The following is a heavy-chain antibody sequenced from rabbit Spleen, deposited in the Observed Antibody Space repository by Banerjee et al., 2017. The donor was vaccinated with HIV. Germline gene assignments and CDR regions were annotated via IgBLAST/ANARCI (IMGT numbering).Heavy chain of an antibody. V-gene: IGHV1S47*01. CDR3: VRDQAGDADYGPYYLNL. CDR1: GFDLSNYG. CDR2: IDPVFDAA. J-gene: IGHJ4*01. Sequence: QEQLVESRGGLVQPGESLTLSCKASGFDLSNYGVSWVRQAPGKGLEWIGYIDPVFDAAYYATWVNGRFTISSHNAQNTLYLQLNSLTAADTATYFCVRDQAGDADYGPYYLNLWGPGTLVTVS. D-gene: IGHD2-1*01.